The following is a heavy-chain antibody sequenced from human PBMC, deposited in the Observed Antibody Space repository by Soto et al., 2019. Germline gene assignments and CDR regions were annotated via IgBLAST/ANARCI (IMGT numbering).Heavy chain of an antibody. CDR3: ARGDYGGNFAWLAP. CDR1: GGSVSSGSYY. D-gene: IGHD2-21*02. Sequence: QVQLQESGPGLVKPSETLSLTCTVSGGSVSSGSYYWSWIRQPPGKGLEWIGNIYYSGSATYNPSLKSRLSISVDTSQNQFSLKLSSVAAADTAVYYWARGDYGGNFAWLAPWGQGARFTVSS. V-gene: IGHV4-61*01. CDR2: IYYSGSA. J-gene: IGHJ5*02.